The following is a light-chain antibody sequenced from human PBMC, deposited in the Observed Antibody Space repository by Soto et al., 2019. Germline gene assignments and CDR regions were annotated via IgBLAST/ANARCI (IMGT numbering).Light chain of an antibody. V-gene: IGKV4-1*01. CDR3: QQYCSSIT. CDR1: QSVLFSYNKKDY. Sequence: DIMTTQSPDSLAVSLGERATIHCQTSQSVLFSYNKKDYLAWYQQKPGQPPKLLIYWASNRAGGVPDRFSGSGSGTDFSLTISSLQADDVAVYYCQQYCSSITLGQGTRLEIK. J-gene: IGKJ5*01. CDR2: WAS.